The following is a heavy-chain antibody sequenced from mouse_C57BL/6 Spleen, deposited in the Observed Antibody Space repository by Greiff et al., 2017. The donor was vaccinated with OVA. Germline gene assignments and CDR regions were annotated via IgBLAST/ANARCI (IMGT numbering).Heavy chain of an antibody. CDR3: ARKNDGYYDYFDY. CDR1: GYTFTSYW. V-gene: IGHV1-50*01. D-gene: IGHD2-3*01. J-gene: IGHJ2*01. Sequence: QVQLQQPGAELVKPGASVELSCKASGYTFTSYWMQWVKQRPGQGLEWIGEIDPSDSYTNYNQKFKGKATLTVDTSSSTAYMQLSSLTSEDSAVYYCARKNDGYYDYFDYWGQGTTLTVSS. CDR2: IDPSDSYT.